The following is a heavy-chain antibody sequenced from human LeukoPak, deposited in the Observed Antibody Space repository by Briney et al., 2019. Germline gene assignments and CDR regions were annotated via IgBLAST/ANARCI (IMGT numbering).Heavy chain of an antibody. CDR2: IWYDGSNK. V-gene: IGHV3-33*01. J-gene: IGHJ4*02. D-gene: IGHD2-15*01. CDR1: RFTFTTYG. Sequence: PGGSLRLSCAQSRFTFTTYGMPTVRQAPGKGLEWVAIIWYDGSNKYYADSVRGRFTISRDNSKNTLYLQMNSLRAEDTAVYYCARESTKDCSGGSCYRHYCDYWGQGTLVAVSS. CDR3: ARESTKDCSGGSCYRHYCDY.